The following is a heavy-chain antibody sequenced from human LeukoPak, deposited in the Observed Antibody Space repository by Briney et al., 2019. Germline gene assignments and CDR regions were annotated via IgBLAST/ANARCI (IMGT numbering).Heavy chain of an antibody. V-gene: IGHV4-39*07. CDR1: GGSISSSSYY. D-gene: IGHD4-17*01. CDR3: ARDRGDYETHGVDY. CDR2: IYYSGST. Sequence: SETLSLTCTVSGGSISSSSYYWGWIRQPPGKGLEWIGSIYYSGSTYYNPSLKSRVTISVDTSKNQFSLKLSSVTAADTAVYYCARDRGDYETHGVDYWGQGTLVTVSS. J-gene: IGHJ4*02.